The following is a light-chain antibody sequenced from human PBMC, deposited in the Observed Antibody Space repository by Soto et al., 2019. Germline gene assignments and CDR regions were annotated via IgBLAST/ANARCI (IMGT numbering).Light chain of an antibody. V-gene: IGLV2-14*01. CDR1: MRDVGAYNL. CDR2: EVR. CDR3: SSFAGTNSFV. Sequence: QSALTQPASVSGSPGQSITISCAGTMRDVGAYNLVSWYQQHPGRAPQLIIYEVRNRPSGISFRFSGSKSGNTASLTISGLQAEDEADYYCSSFAGTNSFVFGTGTKLTVL. J-gene: IGLJ1*01.